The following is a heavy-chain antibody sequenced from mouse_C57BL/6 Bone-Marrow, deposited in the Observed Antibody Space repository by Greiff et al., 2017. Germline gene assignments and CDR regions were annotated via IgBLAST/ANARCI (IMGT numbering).Heavy chain of an antibody. Sequence: VQLQQPGTELVKPGASVKLSCKASGYTFTSYWMHWVKQRPGQGLEWIGNINPSNGGNNYNEKFKSKATLTVDKSSSTAYMQLSSLTSEDSAVYYCAITEGGTSGFAYWGQGTLVTVSA. V-gene: IGHV1-53*01. CDR2: INPSNGGN. CDR3: AITEGGTSGFAY. D-gene: IGHD4-1*01. CDR1: GYTFTSYW. J-gene: IGHJ3*01.